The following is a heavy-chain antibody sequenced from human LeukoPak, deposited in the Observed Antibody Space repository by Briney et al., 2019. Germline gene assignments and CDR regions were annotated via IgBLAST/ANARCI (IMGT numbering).Heavy chain of an antibody. J-gene: IGHJ5*02. CDR2: IHSSGGT. D-gene: IGHD2-2*01. Sequence: SQTLSLTCTVSGDSISSGRYYWSWIRQPAGKGLEWIGRIHSSGGTEYYPSLKCRVTISVDTAKNQFSLKLTSVTAADTAVYYCAREGASWGFTWGQGTLVTVSS. CDR1: GDSISSGRYY. CDR3: AREGASWGFT. V-gene: IGHV4-61*02.